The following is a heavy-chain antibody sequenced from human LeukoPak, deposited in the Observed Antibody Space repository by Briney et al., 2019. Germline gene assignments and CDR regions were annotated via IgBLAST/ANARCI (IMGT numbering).Heavy chain of an antibody. CDR2: ISGSGGST. D-gene: IGHD6-19*01. CDR3: AKRVSGWPHPALFDY. CDR1: GFTFSSYA. Sequence: GGSLRLSCAASGFTFSSYAMSWVRQAPGKGLEWVSAISGSGGSTYYADSVKGRFTISRDNSKNTLYLQMNSLRAEDTAVYYCAKRVSGWPHPALFDYWGQGTLVTVSS. J-gene: IGHJ4*02. V-gene: IGHV3-23*01.